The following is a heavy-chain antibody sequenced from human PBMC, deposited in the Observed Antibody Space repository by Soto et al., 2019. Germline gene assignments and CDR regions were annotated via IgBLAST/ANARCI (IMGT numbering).Heavy chain of an antibody. J-gene: IGHJ3*02. CDR3: ARGFPWDIVVVVATKRAFDI. Sequence: SETLSLTCTVSGGSISSSSYYWGWIRQPPGKGLEWIGSIYYSGSTYYNPSLKSRVTISVDTSKNQFSLKLSSVTAADTAVYYCARGFPWDIVVVVATKRAFDIWGQGPMVTVSS. CDR1: GGSISSSSYY. D-gene: IGHD2-15*01. CDR2: IYYSGST. V-gene: IGHV4-39*01.